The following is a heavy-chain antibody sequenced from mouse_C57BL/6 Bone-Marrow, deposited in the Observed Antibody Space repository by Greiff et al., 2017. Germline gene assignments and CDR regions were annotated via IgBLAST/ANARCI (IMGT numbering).Heavy chain of an antibody. CDR3: ARRGFSWFAY. Sequence: EVQLVESGGDLVKPGGSLKLSCAASGFTFSSYGMSWVRQTPDQRLEWVATISSGGSYTYYPDSVKGRFTISRDNAKNTLYLQMSSLKSEDTAMYYCARRGFSWFAYWGRGTLVTVSA. CDR1: GFTFSSYG. J-gene: IGHJ3*01. CDR2: ISSGGSYT. V-gene: IGHV5-6*01.